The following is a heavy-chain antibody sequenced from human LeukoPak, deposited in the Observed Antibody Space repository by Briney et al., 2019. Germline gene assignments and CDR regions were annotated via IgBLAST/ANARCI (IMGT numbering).Heavy chain of an antibody. CDR2: ISYDGSVK. CDR1: GFTFSSYG. Sequence: GGSLRLSCAASGFTFSSYGMHWVRQAPGKGLEWVAVISYDGSVKYYADSVKGRFTISRDNSKNTLYLQMNSLRAEDTAVYYCAKDPGYSSSWSFDPWGQGTLVTVSS. J-gene: IGHJ5*02. D-gene: IGHD6-13*01. CDR3: AKDPGYSSSWSFDP. V-gene: IGHV3-30*18.